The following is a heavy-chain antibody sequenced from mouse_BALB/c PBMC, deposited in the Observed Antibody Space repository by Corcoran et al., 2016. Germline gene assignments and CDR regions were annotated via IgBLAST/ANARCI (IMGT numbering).Heavy chain of an antibody. CDR1: GYAFTNYW. J-gene: IGHJ4*01. Sequence: QVQLQQSGTEPVRPGTSVKISCKASGYAFTNYWLGWVKQRPGHGLEWIGDIFPGSGDIHYNEKFRGKATLTADKSSNTAYMQLSSLTSEDSAVYFCTRREVRPSAMDYWGQGTSVTVSS. CDR2: IFPGSGDI. CDR3: TRREVRPSAMDY. V-gene: IGHV1-63*01. D-gene: IGHD2-14*01.